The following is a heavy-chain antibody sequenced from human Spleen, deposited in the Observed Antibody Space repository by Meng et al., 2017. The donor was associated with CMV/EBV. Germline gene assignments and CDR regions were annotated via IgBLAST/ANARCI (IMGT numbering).Heavy chain of an antibody. CDR3: ARDKEMATIGRFDY. Sequence: SVKVSCKASGYFFSDHFMHWVRQAPGQGLEWMGGIIPMLGVANYAQKFQGRVTITADKSTSTAYMELSSLRSEDTAVYYCARDKEMATIGRFDYWGQGTLVTVSS. CDR1: GYFFSDHF. J-gene: IGHJ4*02. V-gene: IGHV1-69*10. CDR2: IIPMLGVA. D-gene: IGHD5-24*01.